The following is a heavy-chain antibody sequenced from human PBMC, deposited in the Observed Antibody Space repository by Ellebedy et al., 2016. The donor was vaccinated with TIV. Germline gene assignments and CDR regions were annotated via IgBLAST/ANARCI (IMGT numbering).Heavy chain of an antibody. Sequence: AASVKVSCKASGGTFSSYAISWVRQAPGQGLEWMGRIIPILGIANYAQKFQGRVTITADKSTSTAYMELRSLRSDDTAVYYCARDVRYAFDIWGQGTTVTVSS. CDR3: ARDVRYAFDI. J-gene: IGHJ3*02. CDR1: GGTFSSYA. D-gene: IGHD5-24*01. V-gene: IGHV1-69*04. CDR2: IIPILGIA.